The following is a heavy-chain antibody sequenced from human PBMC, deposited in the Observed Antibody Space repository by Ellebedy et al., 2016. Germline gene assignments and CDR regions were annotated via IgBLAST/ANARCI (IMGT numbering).Heavy chain of an antibody. Sequence: LSLTXXGSGFTFRSYWIHWVRQAPGEGLEWVSRINPDGSRTDYADSVRGRFTISRDNAKSTLYLQMNSLRAEDTAVYYCATAGDYRFDYWGQGTLVTVSS. CDR1: GFTFRSYW. J-gene: IGHJ4*02. CDR2: INPDGSRT. CDR3: ATAGDYRFDY. V-gene: IGHV3-74*01. D-gene: IGHD4-17*01.